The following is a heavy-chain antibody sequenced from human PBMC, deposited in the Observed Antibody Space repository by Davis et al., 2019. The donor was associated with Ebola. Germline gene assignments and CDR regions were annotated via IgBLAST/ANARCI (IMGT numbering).Heavy chain of an antibody. J-gene: IGHJ4*02. CDR2: INHSGST. Sequence: MPSETLSLTCAVYGGSFSGYYWSWIRQPPGKGLEWIGEINHSGSTNYNPSLKSRVTVSVDTSKNQFSLKLSSVTAADTAVYHCARVEMATIEGFDYWGQGTLVTVSS. CDR1: GGSFSGYY. CDR3: ARVEMATIEGFDY. V-gene: IGHV4-34*01. D-gene: IGHD5-24*01.